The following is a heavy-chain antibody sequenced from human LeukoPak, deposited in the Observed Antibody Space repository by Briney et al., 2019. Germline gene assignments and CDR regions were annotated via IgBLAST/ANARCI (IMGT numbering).Heavy chain of an antibody. CDR3: ARGGADLWSGSHYFDY. Sequence: AGGSLRLSCAASGFTFSSYGMSWVRQAPGKGLEWVAKMKQDGSERYYVDSVKGRFTISRDNAKNSLYLQMNSLRAEDTAVYYCARGGADLWSGSHYFDYWGQGTLVTVSS. CDR1: GFTFSSYG. D-gene: IGHD3-3*01. V-gene: IGHV3-7*01. J-gene: IGHJ4*02. CDR2: MKQDGSER.